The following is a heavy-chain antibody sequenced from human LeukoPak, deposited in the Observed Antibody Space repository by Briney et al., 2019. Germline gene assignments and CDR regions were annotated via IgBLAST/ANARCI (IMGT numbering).Heavy chain of an antibody. CDR3: ARGYSYGSDYYYGMDV. Sequence: GASLKVSCKASGYTFTSYGISWVRQAPGQGLEWMGWISGYNGNTKYAQKVQGRVTMTTDTSTSTAYMELRSLRSDDTAVYYCARGYSYGSDYYYGMDVWGQGTTVTVSS. V-gene: IGHV1-18*01. D-gene: IGHD5-18*01. CDR2: ISGYNGNT. J-gene: IGHJ6*02. CDR1: GYTFTSYG.